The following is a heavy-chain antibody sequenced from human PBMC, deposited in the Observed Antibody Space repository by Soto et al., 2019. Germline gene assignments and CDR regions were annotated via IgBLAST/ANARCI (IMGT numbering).Heavy chain of an antibody. J-gene: IGHJ6*02. V-gene: IGHV1-2*04. D-gene: IGHD6-25*01. Sequence: ASVKVSCKASGYTFTGYYMHWVRQAPGQGLEWMGWINPNSGGTNYAQKFQGWVTMTRDTSISTAYMELSRLRSDDTAVYYCARDHIAANYYYYGMDVWGQGTTVTVSS. CDR3: ARDHIAANYYYYGMDV. CDR2: INPNSGGT. CDR1: GYTFTGYY.